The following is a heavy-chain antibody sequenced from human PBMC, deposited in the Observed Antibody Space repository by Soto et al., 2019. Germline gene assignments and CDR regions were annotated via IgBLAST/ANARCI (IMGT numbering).Heavy chain of an antibody. Sequence: SETLSLTCTVSGGSISSGDYYWGWVRQPPGKGLEWIGSIFYNGNTYYNPSLKSRLTISVDTSNNQFSLKVKSVTAADTAVYYCARLSGSYNDRYFDYWGQGTLVTVSS. V-gene: IGHV4-39*01. CDR2: IFYNGNT. J-gene: IGHJ4*02. CDR1: GGSISSGDYY. D-gene: IGHD1-26*01. CDR3: ARLSGSYNDRYFDY.